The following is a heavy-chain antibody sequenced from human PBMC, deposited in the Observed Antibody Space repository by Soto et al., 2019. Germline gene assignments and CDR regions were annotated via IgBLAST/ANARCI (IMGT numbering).Heavy chain of an antibody. D-gene: IGHD6-6*01. Sequence: QVQLVQSGAEVKKPGSSVKVSCKASGGTFSSYAISWVRQAPGQGLEWMGGIIPIFGTANYAQKFQGRVTITADESTSTAYMELSSLRSEDTAVYYCARDSSMYQYSSSSYGMDVWGQGTTVTVSS. J-gene: IGHJ6*02. CDR3: ARDSSMYQYSSSSYGMDV. CDR2: IIPIFGTA. V-gene: IGHV1-69*01. CDR1: GGTFSSYA.